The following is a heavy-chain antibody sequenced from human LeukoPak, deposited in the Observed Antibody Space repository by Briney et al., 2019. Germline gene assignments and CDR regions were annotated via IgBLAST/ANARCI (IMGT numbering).Heavy chain of an antibody. CDR3: ARTTEGGYTYDYFYYYYMDV. Sequence: PSETLSLTCTVSGDSISSYYWSWIRQPPGKGLEWIGYIYYSGSTNYNPSLKSRVTISVDMSKNQFSLKLSSVTAADTAVYYCARTTEGGYTYDYFYYYYMDVWGKGTTVTISS. CDR1: GDSISSYY. V-gene: IGHV4-59*01. D-gene: IGHD5-18*01. J-gene: IGHJ6*03. CDR2: IYYSGST.